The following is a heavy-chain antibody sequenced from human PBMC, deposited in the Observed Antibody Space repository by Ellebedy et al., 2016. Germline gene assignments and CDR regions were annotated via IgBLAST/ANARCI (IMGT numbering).Heavy chain of an antibody. D-gene: IGHD3-22*01. CDR3: ARDRYYSDSSGYYNDY. J-gene: IGHJ4*02. Sequence: GGSLRLXXAASGFTFSSYSMNWVRQAPGKGLEWVSYISSSSSTIYYADSVKGRFTISRDNSKNTLYLQMNSLRAEDTAVYYCARDRYYSDSSGYYNDYWGQGTLVTVSS. CDR1: GFTFSSYS. CDR2: ISSSSSTI. V-gene: IGHV3-48*01.